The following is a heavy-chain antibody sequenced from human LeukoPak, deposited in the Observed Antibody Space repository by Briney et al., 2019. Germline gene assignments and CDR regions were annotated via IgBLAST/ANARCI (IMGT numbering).Heavy chain of an antibody. CDR2: ISSSSSYI. CDR3: ARDLAGYSSGWSDY. CDR1: GFTSSSYS. D-gene: IGHD6-19*01. V-gene: IGHV3-21*01. Sequence: PGGSLRLSCAASGFTSSSYSMNWVRQAPGKGLEWVSSISSSSSYIYYADSVKGRFTISRDNAKNSLYLQMNSLRAEDTAVYYCARDLAGYSSGWSDYWGQGTLVTVSS. J-gene: IGHJ4*02.